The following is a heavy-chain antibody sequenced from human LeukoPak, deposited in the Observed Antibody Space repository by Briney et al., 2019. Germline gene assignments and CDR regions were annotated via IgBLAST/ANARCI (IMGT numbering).Heavy chain of an antibody. CDR1: GFTFSNYW. J-gene: IGHJ4*02. Sequence: GGSLRLSCAASGFTFSNYWMSWVRQAPGKGLEWVSVIYSGGSTYYADSVKGRFTISRDNSKNTLYLQMNSLRAEDTAVYYCASSHYYDSSGHIDYWGQGTLVTVSS. CDR2: IYSGGST. CDR3: ASSHYYDSSGHIDY. D-gene: IGHD3-22*01. V-gene: IGHV3-53*01.